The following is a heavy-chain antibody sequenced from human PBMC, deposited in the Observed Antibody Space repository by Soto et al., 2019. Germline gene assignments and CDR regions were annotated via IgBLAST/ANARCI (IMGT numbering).Heavy chain of an antibody. V-gene: IGHV3-53*01. CDR2: INSGGST. Sequence: GGSLRLSCAVSGFSISEYGVTWVRQPPGKGLEWVSVINSGGSTYYADSVKGRFTISRDHSRNTLYLQMNSLRVEDTAVYYCAREVFCSSSSCQVRYGMDVWGQGTTVTVSS. D-gene: IGHD2-2*01. CDR3: AREVFCSSSSCQVRYGMDV. J-gene: IGHJ6*02. CDR1: GFSISEYG.